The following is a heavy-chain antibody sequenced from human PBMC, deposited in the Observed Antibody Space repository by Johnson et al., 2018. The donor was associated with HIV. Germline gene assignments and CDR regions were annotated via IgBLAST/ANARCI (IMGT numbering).Heavy chain of an antibody. V-gene: IGHV3-9*01. Sequence: VQLVESGGGVVQPGRSLRLSCAASGFTFDTYGMHWVRQAPGKGLAWVAVIWNRGSIGYADSVRGRFTISRDNAKTFLYLQMNSLRAEDTALYYCAKDILVGAMGGAFDIWGQGTMVTVSS. CDR2: IWNRGSI. D-gene: IGHD1-26*01. CDR1: GFTFDTYG. CDR3: AKDILVGAMGGAFDI. J-gene: IGHJ3*02.